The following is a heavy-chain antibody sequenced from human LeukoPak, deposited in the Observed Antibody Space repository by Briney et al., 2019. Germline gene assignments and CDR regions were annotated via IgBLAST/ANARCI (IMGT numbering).Heavy chain of an antibody. CDR2: MTSNSGNT. D-gene: IGHD3-16*01. CDR1: GYTFTNYD. J-gene: IGHJ2*01. CDR3: ARGPPSWGFGL. V-gene: IGHV1-8*01. Sequence: ASVKVSCKASGYTFTNYDINWVRQATGQGLEWMGWMTSNSGNTGYAQKFQGRVTMTRDTSISTAYMELSSLRPEDTAVYYCARGPPSWGFGLWGRGTLVTVSS.